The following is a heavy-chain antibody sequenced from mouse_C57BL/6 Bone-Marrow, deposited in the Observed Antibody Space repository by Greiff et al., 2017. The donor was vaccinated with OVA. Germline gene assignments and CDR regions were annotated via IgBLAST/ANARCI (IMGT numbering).Heavy chain of an antibody. V-gene: IGHV1-81*01. CDR3: VYGSSYLAWFAY. CDR2: LYPRSGNT. D-gene: IGHD1-1*01. J-gene: IGHJ3*01. Sequence: QVQLQQSGAELARPGASVKLSCKASGYTFTSYGISWVKQRTGQGLEWIGELYPRSGNTYYNEKFKGKATLTADKTSSTAYMGLRSLTSEDSAVYFCVYGSSYLAWFAYWGQGTLVTVSA. CDR1: GYTFTSYG.